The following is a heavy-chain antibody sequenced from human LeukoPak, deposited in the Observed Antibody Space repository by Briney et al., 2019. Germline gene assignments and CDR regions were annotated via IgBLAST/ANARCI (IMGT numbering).Heavy chain of an antibody. CDR3: ARDQHAFGI. V-gene: IGHV3-33*01. CDR1: GFTFSNYG. Sequence: GGSLRLSCAASGFTFSNYGMHWVRQAPGKGLEWVAVIWYDGSDKYYADSVKGRFTISRDNSKNTLYLQVNSLRAEDTAVYYCARDQHAFGIWGQGTMVTVSS. CDR2: IWYDGSDK. J-gene: IGHJ3*02.